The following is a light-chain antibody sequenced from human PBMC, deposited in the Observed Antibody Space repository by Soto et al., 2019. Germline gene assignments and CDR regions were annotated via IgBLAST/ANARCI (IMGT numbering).Light chain of an antibody. CDR3: QQADSFPT. CDR2: AAS. J-gene: IGKJ5*01. V-gene: IGKV1-12*01. Sequence: DIQLTQSPSSVSASVGDSVTITCRASQTISSWLAWYQQKPGQAPKLLIYAASSLESGVPSRFRGSASGTDFTLTVSSLQPEDFATYYCQQADSFPTFGQGTRLDLK. CDR1: QTISSW.